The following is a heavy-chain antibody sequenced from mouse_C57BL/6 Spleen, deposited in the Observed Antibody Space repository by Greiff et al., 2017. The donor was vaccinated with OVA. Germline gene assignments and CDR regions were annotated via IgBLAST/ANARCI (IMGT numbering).Heavy chain of an antibody. Sequence: EVKLVESGGGLVQPGGSMKLSCAASGFTFSDAWMDWVRQSPEKGLEWVAEIRNKANNHATYYAESVKGRFTISKYNTKSSVYMQMNRVKAEDTGIYYCTRKSYDGYYNYAMDYWGQGTSVTVSS. CDR1: GFTFSDAW. V-gene: IGHV6-6*01. D-gene: IGHD2-3*01. CDR3: TRKSYDGYYNYAMDY. J-gene: IGHJ4*01. CDR2: IRNKANNHAT.